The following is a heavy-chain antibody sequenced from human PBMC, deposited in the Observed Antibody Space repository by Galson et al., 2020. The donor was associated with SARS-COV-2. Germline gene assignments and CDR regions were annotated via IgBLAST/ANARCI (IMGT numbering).Heavy chain of an antibody. D-gene: IGHD3-3*01. Sequence: QLGESLKISCAASGFTFSSYAMHWVRQAPGKGLEWVAVISYDGSNKYYADSVKGRFTISRDNSKNTLYLQMNSLRAEDTAVYYCARDFAYYDFWSGYLATKDYYYYYMDVWGKGTTVTVSS. CDR3: ARDFAYYDFWSGYLATKDYYYYYMDV. CDR1: GFTFSSYA. V-gene: IGHV3-30*04. J-gene: IGHJ6*03. CDR2: ISYDGSNK.